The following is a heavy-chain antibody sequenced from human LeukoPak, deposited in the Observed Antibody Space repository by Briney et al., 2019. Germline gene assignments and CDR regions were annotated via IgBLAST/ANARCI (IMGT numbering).Heavy chain of an antibody. J-gene: IGHJ4*02. Sequence: PGGSLRLSCAASGFTFSSYAMSWVRQAPGKGLEWISVISGSGGNTNYADSEKGRFTISRDNSKNTLYLQMNSLRAEDTAVYYCAKERSASYYYDSSGYSNYNFDYWGQGTLVTISS. CDR2: ISGSGGNT. CDR3: AKERSASYYYDSSGYSNYNFDY. CDR1: GFTFSSYA. V-gene: IGHV3-23*01. D-gene: IGHD3-22*01.